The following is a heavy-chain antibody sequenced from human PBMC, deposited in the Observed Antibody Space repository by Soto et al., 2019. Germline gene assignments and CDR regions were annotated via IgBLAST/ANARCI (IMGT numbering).Heavy chain of an antibody. CDR2: IIPIFGTA. J-gene: IGHJ6*02. CDR1: GGTFSSYA. CDR3: ARDYNFWSGYYGGGAVSMDV. D-gene: IGHD3-3*01. Sequence: SVKVSCKASGGTFSSYAISWVRQAPGQGLEWMGGIIPIFGTANYAQKFQGRVTITADKSTSTAYMELSSLRSEDTAVYYCARDYNFWSGYYGGGAVSMDVWGQGTTVTVSS. V-gene: IGHV1-69*06.